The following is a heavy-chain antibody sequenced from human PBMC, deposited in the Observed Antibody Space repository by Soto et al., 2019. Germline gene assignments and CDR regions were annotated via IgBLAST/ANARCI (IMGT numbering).Heavy chain of an antibody. V-gene: IGHV3-23*01. D-gene: IGHD3-10*01. CDR2: ISGSGGST. CDR1: GFTISGHW. J-gene: IGHJ5*02. CDR3: ASSGSYKNFFWFDP. Sequence: PGGSLRLSCAASGFTISGHWMHWVRQVPGKGLVWVSAISGSGGSTYYADSVKGRFTISRDNSKNTLYLQMNSLRAEDTAVYYCASSGSYKNFFWFDPWGQGTLVTVSS.